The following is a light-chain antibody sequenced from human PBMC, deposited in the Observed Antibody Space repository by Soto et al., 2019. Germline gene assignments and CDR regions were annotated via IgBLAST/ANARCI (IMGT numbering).Light chain of an antibody. CDR2: GAS. Sequence: EIVLTQSPGTLSLSPGERATLSCRASQSVSSSYLAWYQQKPGQAPRLLIYGASSRATGIPDRFSGSGSGTDFTLTISRLEPEDFAVYYCQLKDTFCQGTKLEIK. J-gene: IGKJ2*01. CDR3: QLKDT. CDR1: QSVSSSY. V-gene: IGKV3-20*01.